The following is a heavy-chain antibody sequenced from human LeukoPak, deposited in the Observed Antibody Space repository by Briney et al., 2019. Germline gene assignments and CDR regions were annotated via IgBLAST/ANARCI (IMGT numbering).Heavy chain of an antibody. D-gene: IGHD2/OR15-2a*01. V-gene: IGHV3-9*01. Sequence: PGGSLRLSCAASRFTFDDYAMHWVRQAPGKGLEWVSGISWNGDNIGYGDSVKGRFTISRDNAKNSLSLEMNSLRAEDTALYYCAKGIGPLTMGFDHWGQGTLVTVSS. CDR2: ISWNGDNI. CDR1: RFTFDDYA. J-gene: IGHJ4*02. CDR3: AKGIGPLTMGFDH.